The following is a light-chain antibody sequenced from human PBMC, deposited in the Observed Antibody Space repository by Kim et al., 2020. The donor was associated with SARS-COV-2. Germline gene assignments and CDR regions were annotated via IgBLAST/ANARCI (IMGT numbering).Light chain of an antibody. CDR1: RSNSGAAYA. CDR2: GND. Sequence: GVHPPCPTRRSNSGAAYAVHSYPQLPGTAPKLLIYGNDIRPSGVPDRFSGSKSVTSASLAITGLQTEDEADYYCQSYDTSLSAYVFGTGTKVTVL. J-gene: IGLJ1*01. V-gene: IGLV1-40*01. CDR3: QSYDTSLSAYV.